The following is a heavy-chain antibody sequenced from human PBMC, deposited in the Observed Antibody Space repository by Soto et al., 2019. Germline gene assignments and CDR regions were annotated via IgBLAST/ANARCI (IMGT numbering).Heavy chain of an antibody. D-gene: IGHD6-13*01. J-gene: IGHJ3*02. Sequence: GGSLRLSCAASGFTFDDYAMHWVRQAPGKGLEWVSGISWNSGSIGYADSVKGRFTISRDNAKNSLYLQMNSLRAEDTALYYCAKALSAVSKGPFDAFDIWGQGTMVTVSS. V-gene: IGHV3-9*01. CDR1: GFTFDDYA. CDR2: ISWNSGSI. CDR3: AKALSAVSKGPFDAFDI.